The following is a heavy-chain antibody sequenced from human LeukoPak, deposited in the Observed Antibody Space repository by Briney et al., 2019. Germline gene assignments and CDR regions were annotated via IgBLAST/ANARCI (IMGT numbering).Heavy chain of an antibody. CDR2: INPSGGTT. Sequence: ASVKVSCKASGYTFTSYYIHWVRQAPGQGLEWMGIINPSGGTTTYTQKFQGRVTMTRDTSTSTVYMELSSLRSEDTAVYYCARGTNYGDSDYWGQGTLGTVSS. D-gene: IGHD4/OR15-4a*01. V-gene: IGHV1-46*01. J-gene: IGHJ4*02. CDR3: ARGTNYGDSDY. CDR1: GYTFTSYY.